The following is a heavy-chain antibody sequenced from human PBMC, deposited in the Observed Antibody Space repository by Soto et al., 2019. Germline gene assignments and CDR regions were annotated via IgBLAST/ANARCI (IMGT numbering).Heavy chain of an antibody. V-gene: IGHV4-39*01. CDR2: IYYSGST. D-gene: IGHD1-20*01. CDR3: ARLGLGRYNWNYVGY. CDR1: GGSISSSSYY. J-gene: IGHJ4*02. Sequence: SETLSLTCTVSGGSISSSSYYWGWIRQPPGKGLEWIGSIYYSGSTYYNPSLKSRVTISVDTSKNQFSLKLSSVTATDTAVYYCARLGLGRYNWNYVGYWGQGTLVTVSS.